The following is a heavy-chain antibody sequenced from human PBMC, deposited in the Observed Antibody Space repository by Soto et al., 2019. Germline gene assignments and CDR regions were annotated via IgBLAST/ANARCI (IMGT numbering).Heavy chain of an antibody. D-gene: IGHD6-19*01. CDR1: GFTFSNYG. J-gene: IGHJ4*02. CDR3: TRLSSHWCDDS. Sequence: EVQLVESGGALVQPGGSLRVSCAASGFTFSNYGMTWVRQAPGKGLEWVSYISSHSTTIYYADSVQGRFTISRDDAKNPLSLQMNSLRAEDTAMYYCTRLSSHWCDDSWGQGTLVTVSS. CDR2: ISSHSTTI. V-gene: IGHV3-48*01.